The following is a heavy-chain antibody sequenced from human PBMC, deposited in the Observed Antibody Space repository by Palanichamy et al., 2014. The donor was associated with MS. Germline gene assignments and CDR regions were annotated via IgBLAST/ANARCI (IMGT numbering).Heavy chain of an antibody. D-gene: IGHD6-13*01. V-gene: IGHV1-46*01. CDR3: ARDRQFDSSSWRNFDY. CDR2: INPSGGST. CDR1: GYTFTSYY. J-gene: IGHJ4*02. Sequence: QVQLAQSGAEVKKPGASVKISCEASGYTFTSYYMHWVRQAPGQGLEWMGIINPSGGSTTYAQTFQGRVTMTRDTSTSAVYMELSALRSEDTAVYYCARDRQFDSSSWRNFDYWGQGTLVTVSS.